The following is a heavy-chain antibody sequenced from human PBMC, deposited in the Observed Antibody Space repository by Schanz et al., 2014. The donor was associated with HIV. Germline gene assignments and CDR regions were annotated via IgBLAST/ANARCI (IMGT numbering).Heavy chain of an antibody. D-gene: IGHD6-19*01. J-gene: IGHJ3*02. CDR1: VSRFSFSDFA. CDR3: ARGEYRGGSEAFDI. V-gene: IGHV3-48*03. Sequence: EVQLLESGGGLVQPGGSLRLSCAVSVSRFSFSDFAMSWVRQAPGKGLEWVAHITGPGDTMYYADSVKGRFTISRDNAKNSLNLQLKSLRAEDTAVYYCARGEYRGGSEAFDIWGRGTMVTVSS. CDR2: ITGPGDTM.